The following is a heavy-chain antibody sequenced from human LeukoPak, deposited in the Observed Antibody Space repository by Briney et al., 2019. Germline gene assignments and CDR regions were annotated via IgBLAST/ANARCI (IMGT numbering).Heavy chain of an antibody. J-gene: IGHJ4*02. CDR2: IYYSGST. D-gene: IGHD3-10*01. V-gene: IGHV4-59*12. CDR1: GGSISSYY. CDR3: ARGPSGLDY. Sequence: SETLSLTCTVSGGSISSYYWSWIRQPPGKGLEWIGYIYYSGSTNYNPSLKSRVTISVDTSKNQFSLKLSSVTAADTAVYYCARGPSGLDYWGQGTLVTVSS.